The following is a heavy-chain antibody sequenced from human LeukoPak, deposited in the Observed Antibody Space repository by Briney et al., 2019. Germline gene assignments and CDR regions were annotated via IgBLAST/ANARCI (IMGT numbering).Heavy chain of an antibody. CDR1: GGSISNNLYY. J-gene: IGHJ4*01. Sequence: SGTLSLTCTVAGGSISNNLYYWGWVRQPPGKGLEWIGSLYYSGSTYYNPSLKSRVTISVDTSKNQFSLKLSSVTAADAAIYYCAREGSRNYVHYWGQGTLVTVSS. CDR2: LYYSGST. D-gene: IGHD4-11*01. CDR3: AREGSRNYVHY. V-gene: IGHV4-39*07.